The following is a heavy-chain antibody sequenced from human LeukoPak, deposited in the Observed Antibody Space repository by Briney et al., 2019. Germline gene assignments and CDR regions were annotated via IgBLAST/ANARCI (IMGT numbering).Heavy chain of an antibody. CDR3: ARDGSSSWSVGYFDL. CDR2: INHSGST. Sequence: SETLSLTCAVNGASFSGYYWSWIRQPPGKGLEWIGEINHSGSTNYNPSLKSRVTISVDTSKNQFSLKLTSVTAADTAVYFCARDGSSSWSVGYFDLWGRGTLVTVSS. CDR1: GASFSGYY. D-gene: IGHD6-13*01. J-gene: IGHJ2*01. V-gene: IGHV4-34*01.